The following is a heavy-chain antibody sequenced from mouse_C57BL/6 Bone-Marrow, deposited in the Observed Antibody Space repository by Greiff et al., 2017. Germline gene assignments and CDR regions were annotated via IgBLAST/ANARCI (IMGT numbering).Heavy chain of an antibody. D-gene: IGHD2-3*01. Sequence: EVQLQQSGPELVKPGASVKMSCKASGYTFTDYNMPWVKQSHGKSLEWIGYINPNNGGTSYNQKFKGKATLTVNKSSSTAYMELRSLTSEDSAVYYCARWGDGYYDAMDYWGQGTSVTVSS. CDR2: INPNNGGT. CDR1: GYTFTDYN. V-gene: IGHV1-22*01. CDR3: ARWGDGYYDAMDY. J-gene: IGHJ4*01.